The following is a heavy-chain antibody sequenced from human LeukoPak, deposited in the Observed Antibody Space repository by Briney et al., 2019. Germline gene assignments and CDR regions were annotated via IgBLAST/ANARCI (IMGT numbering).Heavy chain of an antibody. D-gene: IGHD5-18*01. V-gene: IGHV3-49*04. CDR2: IRSKAYGGTT. CDR3: TRSLDRIQLWLISRWFDP. J-gene: IGHJ5*02. CDR1: GFTFGDYA. Sequence: PGGSLRLSCTASGFTFGDYAMSWVRQAPGKGLEWVGFIRSKAYGGTTEYAASVKGRFTISRDDSKSIAYLQMNSLKTEDTAVYYCTRSLDRIQLWLISRWFDPWGQGTLVTVSS.